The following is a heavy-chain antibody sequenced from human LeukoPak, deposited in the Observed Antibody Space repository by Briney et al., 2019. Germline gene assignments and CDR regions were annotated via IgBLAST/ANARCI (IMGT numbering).Heavy chain of an antibody. D-gene: IGHD6-13*01. Sequence: PGGSLRLSCAASGFIFSSYGMHWVRQAPGKGLEWVAVIWYDGSNKYYADSVKGRFTISRDNSKNTLYLQMNSLRAEDTAVYYCAREVRIAAAGPNWFDPWGQGTLVTVSS. CDR1: GFIFSSYG. CDR2: IWYDGSNK. V-gene: IGHV3-33*08. CDR3: AREVRIAAAGPNWFDP. J-gene: IGHJ5*02.